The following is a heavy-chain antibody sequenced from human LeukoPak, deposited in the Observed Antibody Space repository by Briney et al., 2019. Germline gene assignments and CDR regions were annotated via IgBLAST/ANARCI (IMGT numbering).Heavy chain of an antibody. CDR1: GYTFTGYY. Sequence: SVKVSCQASGYTFTGYYMHWVRQAPGQGLEWMGWINPNSGGTNYAQKFEGRVTMTRDTSISTAYMELSRLRSDDTAVYYCARSQLLWFGEFIYGMDVWGQGTMVTVSS. J-gene: IGHJ6*02. V-gene: IGHV1-2*02. CDR3: ARSQLLWFGEFIYGMDV. D-gene: IGHD3-10*01. CDR2: INPNSGGT.